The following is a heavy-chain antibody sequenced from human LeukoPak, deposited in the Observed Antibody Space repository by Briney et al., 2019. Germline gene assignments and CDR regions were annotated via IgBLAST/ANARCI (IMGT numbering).Heavy chain of an antibody. J-gene: IGHJ6*03. Sequence: SETLSLTCAVYGGSFSGYYWSWIRQPPGKGLEWIGEINHSGSTNYNPSLKSRVTISVDTSKNQFSLKLSSVTAADTAVYYCARHVVAVAGTRAYYYYYYYMDVWGKGTTVTISS. V-gene: IGHV4-34*01. CDR3: ARHVVAVAGTRAYYYYYYYMDV. CDR1: GGSFSGYY. D-gene: IGHD6-19*01. CDR2: INHSGST.